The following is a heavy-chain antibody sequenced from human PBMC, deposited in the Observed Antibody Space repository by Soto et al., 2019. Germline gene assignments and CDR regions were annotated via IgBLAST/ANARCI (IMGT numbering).Heavy chain of an antibody. J-gene: IGHJ4*02. CDR2: ISGGGGST. CDR3: AKGPSYSGSYYYFDY. Sequence: GSLRLSCAASGFTFSSYAMSWVRQAPGKGLEWVSAISGGGGSTYYADSVKGRFTISRDNSKNTLYLQMNSLRAEDTAVYYCAKGPSYSGSYYYFDYWGQGTLVTVSS. D-gene: IGHD1-26*01. V-gene: IGHV3-23*01. CDR1: GFTFSSYA.